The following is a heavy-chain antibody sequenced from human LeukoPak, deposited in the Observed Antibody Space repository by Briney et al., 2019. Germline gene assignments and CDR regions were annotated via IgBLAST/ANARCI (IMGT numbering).Heavy chain of an antibody. J-gene: IGHJ4*02. CDR1: GFTFSSYA. D-gene: IGHD6-19*01. CDR3: ATGAPGSSGWYYVY. Sequence: GGSLRLSCAASGFTFSSYAMSWVRQAPGKGLEWVSSISSSSSYIYYADSVKGRFTISGDNAKNSLYLQMNSLRAEDTAVYYCATGAPGSSGWYYVYWGQGTLVTVSS. V-gene: IGHV3-21*01. CDR2: ISSSSSYI.